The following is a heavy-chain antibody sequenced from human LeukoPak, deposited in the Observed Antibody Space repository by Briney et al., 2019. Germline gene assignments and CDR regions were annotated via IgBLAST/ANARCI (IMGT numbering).Heavy chain of an antibody. CDR1: GFTFSSYS. CDR3: ARGKSYYDILTGELVDY. D-gene: IGHD3-9*01. Sequence: PGGSLRLSCAASGFTFSSYSMNWVRQAPEKGLEWVSSISSSSSYIYYADSVKGRFTISRDSAKNSLYLQMNSLRAEDTAVYYRARGKSYYDILTGELVDYWGQGTLVTVSS. J-gene: IGHJ4*02. V-gene: IGHV3-21*01. CDR2: ISSSSSYI.